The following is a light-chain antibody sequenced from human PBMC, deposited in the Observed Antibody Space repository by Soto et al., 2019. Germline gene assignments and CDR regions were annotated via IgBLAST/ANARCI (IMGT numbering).Light chain of an antibody. CDR2: WAS. CDR1: QSVLYSSDNKNY. V-gene: IGKV4-1*01. Sequence: DIVMTQSPDSLAVSLGERATINCKSSQSVLYSSDNKNYLAWYQQKPGQPPKLLIYWASTRDSGVPDRFSGRGSGADFTLTISSVQAEDVAVYYCQQYYTTLTFGGGTRVEIK. CDR3: QQYYTTLT. J-gene: IGKJ4*01.